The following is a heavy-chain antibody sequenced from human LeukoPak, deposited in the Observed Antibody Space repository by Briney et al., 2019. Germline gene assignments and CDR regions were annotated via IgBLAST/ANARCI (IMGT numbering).Heavy chain of an antibody. CDR2: INPNSGGT. D-gene: IGHD6-13*01. CDR3: AREIAAAGYNWFDP. CDR1: GYTFTGYY. V-gene: IGHV1-2*02. J-gene: IGHJ5*02. Sequence: GASVKVSCTASGYTFTGYYMHWVRQAPGQGLEWMGWINPNSGGTNYAQKFQGRVTMTRDTSISTAYMELSRLRSDDTAVYYCAREIAAAGYNWFDPWGQGTLVTVSS.